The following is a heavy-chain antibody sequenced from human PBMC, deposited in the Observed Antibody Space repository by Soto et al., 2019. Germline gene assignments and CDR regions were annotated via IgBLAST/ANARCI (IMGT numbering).Heavy chain of an antibody. V-gene: IGHV3-30*18. Sequence: GGSLRLSCAASGFTFSSYGMHWVRQAPGKGLEWVAVISYDGSNKYYADSVKGRFTISRDNSKNTLYLQMNSLRAEDTAVYYCAKDLFPYYYDSSGYYGAFDIWGQGTMVTVSS. D-gene: IGHD3-22*01. J-gene: IGHJ3*02. CDR1: GFTFSSYG. CDR2: ISYDGSNK. CDR3: AKDLFPYYYDSSGYYGAFDI.